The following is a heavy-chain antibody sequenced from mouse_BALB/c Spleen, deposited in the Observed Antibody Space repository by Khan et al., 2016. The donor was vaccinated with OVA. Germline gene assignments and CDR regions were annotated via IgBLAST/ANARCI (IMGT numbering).Heavy chain of an antibody. CDR1: GYSITSEYA. CDR2: IDYSGNT. V-gene: IGHV3-2*02. CDR3: VRKDYYDYDTFPY. Sequence: EVQLVESGPGLVKPSLSLSLTCTVTGYSITSEYAWNWIRQFPGNKLEWMGYIDYSGNTRFNPSLKSRTSITRDTFKNQFFLQLNSVTAEDTATYYCVRKDYYDYDTFPYWSQGTLVTVSA. J-gene: IGHJ3*01. D-gene: IGHD2-4*01.